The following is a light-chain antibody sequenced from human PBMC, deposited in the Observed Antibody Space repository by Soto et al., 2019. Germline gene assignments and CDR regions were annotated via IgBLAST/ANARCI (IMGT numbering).Light chain of an antibody. Sequence: EIVLTQSPSTLSLSPGDRATLSCGASQSVRSSYVAWYQQKAGLAPRLLIYDGSSRASGIPDRFSGSGSGTDFTLTIGRLEPEDFALYYCQQYHNSAPLSFGGGTKV. CDR1: QSVRSSY. J-gene: IGKJ4*01. CDR2: DGS. CDR3: QQYHNSAPLS. V-gene: IGKV3D-20*01.